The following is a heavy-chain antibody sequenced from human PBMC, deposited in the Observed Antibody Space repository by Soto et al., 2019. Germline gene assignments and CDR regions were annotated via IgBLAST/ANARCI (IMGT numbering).Heavy chain of an antibody. CDR1: GFTFSSYG. Sequence: PLGSLRVSCAASGFTFSSYGMRWVLQAPGKGLDWVAVISYDGSNKYYADSVKGRFTISRDNSKNTLYLQMNSLRAEDTAVYYCAKDQGITIFGAAGYYGMDVWGQGTTVTVSS. J-gene: IGHJ6*01. D-gene: IGHD3-3*01. CDR2: ISYDGSNK. CDR3: AKDQGITIFGAAGYYGMDV. V-gene: IGHV3-30*18.